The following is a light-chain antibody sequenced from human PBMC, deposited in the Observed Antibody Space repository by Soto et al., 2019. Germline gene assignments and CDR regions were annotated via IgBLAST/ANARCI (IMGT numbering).Light chain of an antibody. Sequence: DIQMTQSPSTLSASIGDRVTITCRASQTINNWLAWYQQKPGKAPNLLIYHASNFETGVSSRFSGSAFGTEFTLTISSLQPDDFATYYCQHYNSYPWTFGQGTKVDIK. CDR1: QTINNW. V-gene: IGKV1-5*01. CDR3: QHYNSYPWT. J-gene: IGKJ1*01. CDR2: HAS.